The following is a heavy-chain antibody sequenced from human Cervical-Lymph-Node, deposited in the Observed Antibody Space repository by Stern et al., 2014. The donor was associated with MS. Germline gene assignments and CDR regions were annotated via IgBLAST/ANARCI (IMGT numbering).Heavy chain of an antibody. Sequence: EVQLVESGGGLVTPGGSLRLSCATSGFSFSDAWMTWVRQAPGKGLEWVGRIKSKTDGGTPDYTASVKGRFTISRDDSKSTLYLQMRSLETEDTAVYYCTCITLGYWGQGILVTVSS. J-gene: IGHJ4*02. V-gene: IGHV3-15*01. D-gene: IGHD1-14*01. CDR3: TCITLGY. CDR2: IKSKTDGGTP. CDR1: GFSFSDAW.